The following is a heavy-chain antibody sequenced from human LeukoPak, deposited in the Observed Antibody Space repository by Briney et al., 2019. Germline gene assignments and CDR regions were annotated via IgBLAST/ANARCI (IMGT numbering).Heavy chain of an antibody. Sequence: SETLSLTCTVSGGSISSYYWSWIRQPAGKGLEWIGRIYTSGSTNYNPSLKSRVTMSVDTSKNQFSLKLSSVTAADTAVYYCARGRLDMVVVPAAMSYYYYYMDVWGKGTTVTVSS. CDR3: ARGRLDMVVVPAAMSYYYYYMDV. J-gene: IGHJ6*03. V-gene: IGHV4-4*07. CDR1: GGSISSYY. D-gene: IGHD2-2*01. CDR2: IYTSGST.